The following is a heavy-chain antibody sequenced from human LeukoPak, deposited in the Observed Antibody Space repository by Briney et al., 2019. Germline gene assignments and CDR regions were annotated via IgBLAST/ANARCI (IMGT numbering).Heavy chain of an antibody. CDR1: GYTFTNYG. D-gene: IGHD2-2*01. Sequence: ASVKVSCKASGYTFTNYGISWVRQAPGQGREWMGWISAYNGNSEYAQKFQGRVSMTTDTSTSTAYMELRSLKSDDTALYYCARVEAYCTRTSCHDYWGLGTLVTVSS. CDR2: ISAYNGNS. CDR3: ARVEAYCTRTSCHDY. V-gene: IGHV1-18*01. J-gene: IGHJ4*02.